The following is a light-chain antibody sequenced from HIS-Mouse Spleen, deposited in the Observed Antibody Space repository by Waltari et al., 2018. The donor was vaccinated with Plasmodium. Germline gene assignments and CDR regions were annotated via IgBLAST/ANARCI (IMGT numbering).Light chain of an antibody. CDR2: DAS. CDR3: QQFNSYPRYT. J-gene: IGKJ2*01. V-gene: IGKV1-13*02. CDR1: QGISSA. Sequence: AIQLTTSPSSLSASVGDRVTITCRASQGISSALAWYQQKPGKAPKLLIYDASSLESGVPSRFSGSGSWTDFTLTISSLQPEDFATYYCQQFNSYPRYTFGQGTKLEIK.